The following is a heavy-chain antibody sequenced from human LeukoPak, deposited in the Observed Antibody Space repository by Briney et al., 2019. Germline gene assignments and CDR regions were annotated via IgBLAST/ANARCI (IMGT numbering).Heavy chain of an antibody. D-gene: IGHD6-19*01. Sequence: PGGSLRLSCAASGFTFNSYSMNWVRQAPGKGLEWVSSISSGSFSISYADSVKGRFFISRDNAKNSLFLQMITLRAEDSAVYYCARNRLLTGSGCLDFWGQGTLVIVSS. J-gene: IGHJ4*02. CDR3: ARNRLLTGSGCLDF. V-gene: IGHV3-21*01. CDR1: GFTFNSYS. CDR2: ISSGSFSI.